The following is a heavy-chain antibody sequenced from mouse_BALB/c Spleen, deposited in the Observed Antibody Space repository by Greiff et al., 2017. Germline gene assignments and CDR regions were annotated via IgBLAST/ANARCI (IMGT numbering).Heavy chain of an antibody. J-gene: IGHJ4*01. CDR1: GYSFTSYW. Sequence: EVQLQQSGTVLARPGASVKMSCKASGYSFTSYWMHWVKQRPGQGLEWIGAIYPGNSDTSYNQKFKGKAKLTAVTSASTAYMELSSLTNEDSAVYYCTGYDGAYAMDYWGQGTSVTVSS. CDR2: IYPGNSDT. D-gene: IGHD2-14*01. V-gene: IGHV1-5*01. CDR3: TGYDGAYAMDY.